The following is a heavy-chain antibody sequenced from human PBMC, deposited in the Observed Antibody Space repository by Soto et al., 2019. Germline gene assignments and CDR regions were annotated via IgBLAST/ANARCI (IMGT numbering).Heavy chain of an antibody. D-gene: IGHD2-2*01. Sequence: QVQLQESGPGLVKPSQTLSLTCTVSGGSISSGGYYWSWIRQHPGKGLEWIGYIYYSGSTYYNPYLESRVTIAVDTSKNQFSLKLSSVTAADTAVYYCARGRSSTSPYPIGYWGQGTLVTVSS. CDR1: GGSISSGGYY. V-gene: IGHV4-31*03. J-gene: IGHJ4*02. CDR2: IYYSGST. CDR3: ARGRSSTSPYPIGY.